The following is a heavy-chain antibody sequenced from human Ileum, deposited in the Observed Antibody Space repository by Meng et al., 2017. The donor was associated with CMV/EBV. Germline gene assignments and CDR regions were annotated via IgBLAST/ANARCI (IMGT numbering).Heavy chain of an antibody. V-gene: IGHV1-2*02. CDR1: GYTFTGYY. J-gene: IGHJ4*02. D-gene: IGHD4-11*01. CDR2: INPNSGGT. CDR3: AREAVTTSIPYDY. Sequence: ASVKVSCKASGYTFTGYYMHWVRRAPGQGLEWMGWINPNSGGTNYAQKFQGRVTMTRDTSISTAYMELSRLRSDDTAVYYCAREAVTTSIPYDYWGQGTLVTVSS.